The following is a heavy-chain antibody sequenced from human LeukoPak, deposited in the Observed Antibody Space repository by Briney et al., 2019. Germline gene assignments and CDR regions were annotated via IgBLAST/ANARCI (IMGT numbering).Heavy chain of an antibody. V-gene: IGHV3-23*01. CDR3: ARGYYDSSGYSHTAFDI. Sequence: PGGSLRLSCAASGFTFSSYAMNWVRQAPGKGLEWVSAISGSGGNTYYADSVKGRFTISRDNSKNTLYLQMNSLRAEDTAVYYCARGYYDSSGYSHTAFDIWGQGTIVTVSS. J-gene: IGHJ3*02. CDR1: GFTFSSYA. D-gene: IGHD3-22*01. CDR2: ISGSGGNT.